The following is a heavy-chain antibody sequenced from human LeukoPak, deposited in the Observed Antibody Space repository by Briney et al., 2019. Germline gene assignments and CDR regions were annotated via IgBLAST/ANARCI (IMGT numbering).Heavy chain of an antibody. CDR3: AKDEYGSGSYYNAPGY. CDR1: GFTFSSYA. D-gene: IGHD3-10*01. J-gene: IGHJ4*02. V-gene: IGHV3-23*01. CDR2: ISGSGGST. Sequence: GGSLRLSCAASGFTFSSYAMSWVRQAPGKGLEWVSAISGSGGSTYYADSVKGRFTISRDNSKNTLYLQMNSLRAEDTAVYYCAKDEYGSGSYYNAPGYWGQGTLVTVSS.